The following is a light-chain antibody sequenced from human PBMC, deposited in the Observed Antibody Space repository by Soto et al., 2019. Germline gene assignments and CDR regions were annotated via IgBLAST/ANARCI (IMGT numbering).Light chain of an antibody. J-gene: IGLJ2*01. Sequence: QSALTQPASVSGSPRQSITISCTGTSSDVDYSSVSWYQQHPGKAPKLIIYDVSNRPSGVSNRFSGSKSGNTASLTISGLQAEDEAEYYCSSHTNSNTIVIFGGGTKVTVL. CDR2: DVS. CDR3: SSHTNSNTIVI. CDR1: SSDVDYSS. V-gene: IGLV2-14*01.